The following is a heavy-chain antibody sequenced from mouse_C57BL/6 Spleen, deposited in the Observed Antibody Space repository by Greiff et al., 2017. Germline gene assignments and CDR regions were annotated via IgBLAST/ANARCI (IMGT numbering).Heavy chain of an antibody. D-gene: IGHD2-1*01. CDR1: GYTFTSYW. CDR2: INPSSGYT. CDR3: ASDYGNPFAY. Sequence: QVQLKESGAELAKPGASVTLSCKASGYTFTSYWMHWVKQRPGQGLEWIGYINPSSGYTKYNQMFKDKATLTADNSSSTAYMQLNSLTYEDSAVSYCASDYGNPFAYWGQGTLVTVSA. V-gene: IGHV1-7*01. J-gene: IGHJ3*01.